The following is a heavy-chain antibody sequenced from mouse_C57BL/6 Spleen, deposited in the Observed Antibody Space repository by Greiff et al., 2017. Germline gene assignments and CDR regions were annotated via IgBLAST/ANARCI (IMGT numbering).Heavy chain of an antibody. D-gene: IGHD4-1*02. Sequence: EVKVVESGEGLVKPGGSLKLSCAASGFTFSSYAMSWVRQTPEKRLEWVAYISSGGDYIYYADTVKGRFTISRDNARNTLYLQMRRLKSEDTAMYYCKSPNWENYAMDYWGQGTSVTVSS. CDR2: ISSGGDYI. CDR1: GFTFSSYA. CDR3: KSPNWENYAMDY. J-gene: IGHJ4*01. V-gene: IGHV5-9-1*02.